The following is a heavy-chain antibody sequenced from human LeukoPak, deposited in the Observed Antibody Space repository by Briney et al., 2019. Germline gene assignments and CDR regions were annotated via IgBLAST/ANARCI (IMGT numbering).Heavy chain of an antibody. D-gene: IGHD1-26*01. CDR3: AKDSGSYYLATDY. Sequence: GASVKVSCKASGYTFTSYGISWVRQAPGQGLEWMGWISAYNGNTKYSQKLQGRVTMTTDTSTTTAYMELRSLRSDDTAVYYCAKDSGSYYLATDYWGQGTLVTVSS. J-gene: IGHJ4*02. CDR1: GYTFTSYG. V-gene: IGHV1-18*01. CDR2: ISAYNGNT.